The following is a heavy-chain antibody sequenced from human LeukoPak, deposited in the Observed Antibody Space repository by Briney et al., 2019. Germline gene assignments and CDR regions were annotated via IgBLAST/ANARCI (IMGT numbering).Heavy chain of an antibody. J-gene: IGHJ4*02. CDR2: LTSSSSYT. CDR3: ARLGVYSGGYYYFDY. D-gene: IGHD1-26*01. Sequence: PGGSLRLSCAASGFTFSDYYMSWVRQAPGKGLEWVSYLTSSSSYTKYADSVKGRFTISRDNAKNSLYLQMNSLRAEDTAVYYCARLGVYSGGYYYFDYWGQGTLVTVSS. CDR1: GFTFSDYY. V-gene: IGHV3-11*03.